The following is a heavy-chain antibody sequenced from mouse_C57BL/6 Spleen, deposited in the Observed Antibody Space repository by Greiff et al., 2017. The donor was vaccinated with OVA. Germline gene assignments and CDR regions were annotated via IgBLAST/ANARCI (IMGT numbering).Heavy chain of an antibody. V-gene: IGHV7-3*01. CDR2: IRNKANGYTT. CDR1: GFTFTDYY. CDR3: ARYMSPYAMDY. Sequence: EVHLVESGGGLVQPGGSLSLSCAASGFTFTDYYMSWVRQPPGKALEWLGFIRNKANGYTTEYSASVKGRFTISRDNSQSILYLQMNALRAEDSATYYCARYMSPYAMDYGGQGTSVTVSS. J-gene: IGHJ4*01.